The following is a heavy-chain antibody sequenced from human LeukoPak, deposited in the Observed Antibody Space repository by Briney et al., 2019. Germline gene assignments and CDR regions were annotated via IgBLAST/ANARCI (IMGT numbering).Heavy chain of an antibody. Sequence: ASVKVSCKASGGTFSSYVISWVRQAPGQGLEWMGRIIPIFGTANYAQKFQGRVTITTDESTSTAYMELSSLRSEDTAVYYCARDLGATNRFDYWGQGTLVTVSS. CDR2: IIPIFGTA. V-gene: IGHV1-69*05. CDR1: GGTFSSYV. CDR3: ARDLGATNRFDY. D-gene: IGHD1-26*01. J-gene: IGHJ4*02.